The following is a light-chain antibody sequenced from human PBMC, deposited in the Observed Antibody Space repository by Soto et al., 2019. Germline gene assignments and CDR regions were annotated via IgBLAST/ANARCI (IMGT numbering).Light chain of an antibody. CDR3: QSYDISLSAWV. V-gene: IGLV1-40*01. CDR1: SSNLGTGYD. Sequence: QAVVTQPPSVSGAPGQKVTISCTGSSSNLGTGYDVHWYQQYPGRAPKLLIYANDKRPSGVPDRISGSKSGTSASLAMTGLQAEDEADYYCQSYDISLSAWVFGGGTKLTVL. J-gene: IGLJ3*02. CDR2: AND.